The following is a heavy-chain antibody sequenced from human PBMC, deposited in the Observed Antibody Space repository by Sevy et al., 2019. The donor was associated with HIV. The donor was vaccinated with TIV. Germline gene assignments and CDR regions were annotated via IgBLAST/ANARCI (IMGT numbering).Heavy chain of an antibody. CDR1: GFTFSSYA. D-gene: IGHD3-10*01. J-gene: IGHJ4*02. V-gene: IGHV3-23*01. Sequence: GGSLRLSCAASGFTFSSYAMSWFRQDPGKGLEWVSGVSISGDNTYYADSVKGRFTISRDNSKNTLYLQMDSLRAEDTAAYYCAKDLYASGTFGYWGQGTLVTVSS. CDR2: VSISGDNT. CDR3: AKDLYASGTFGY.